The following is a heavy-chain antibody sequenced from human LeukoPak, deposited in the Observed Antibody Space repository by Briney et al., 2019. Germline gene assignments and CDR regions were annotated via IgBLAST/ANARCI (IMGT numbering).Heavy chain of an antibody. Sequence: PSETLSLTCTVSGGSISSGSYYWSWIRQPAGKGLEWIGRIYTSGSTNYNPSLKSRVTISVDTSKNQFSLKLSSVTAADTAVYYCARGGDYYDSSGYATGFDPWGQGTLVTVSS. CDR1: GGSISSGSYY. V-gene: IGHV4-61*02. J-gene: IGHJ5*02. CDR2: IYTSGST. D-gene: IGHD3-22*01. CDR3: ARGGDYYDSSGYATGFDP.